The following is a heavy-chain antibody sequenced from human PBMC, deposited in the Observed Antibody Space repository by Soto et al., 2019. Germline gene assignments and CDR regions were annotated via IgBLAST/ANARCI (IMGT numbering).Heavy chain of an antibody. CDR3: AHSPMYDYIWGSYRYAGFDI. J-gene: IGHJ3*02. D-gene: IGHD3-16*02. CDR1: GFSLSTSGVG. CDR2: IYWDDYK. V-gene: IGHV2-5*02. Sequence: QITLKESGPTLVKPTQTLTLTCTFSGFSLSTSGVGVGWIRQPPGKALEWLALIYWDDYKRYSPSLKSRLTITKYTSKNQVVLTMTNMDPVDTATYYCAHSPMYDYIWGSYRYAGFDIWGQGTMVTVSS.